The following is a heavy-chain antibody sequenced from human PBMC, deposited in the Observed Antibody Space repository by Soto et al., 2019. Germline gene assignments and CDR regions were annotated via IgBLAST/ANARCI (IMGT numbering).Heavy chain of an antibody. D-gene: IGHD3-9*01. CDR1: GYTFTGYY. CDR3: ARDDEHYDISTGYFRRYGMDV. J-gene: IGHJ6*02. CDR2: INPNSGGT. V-gene: IGHV1-2*02. Sequence: QVQLVQSGAEVKKPGASVKVSCKASGYTFTGYYMHWVRQAPGQGLEWMGWINPNSGGTNYAQKFQGRVTMTRDTSISTAYMELSRLRSDDTAVYYCARDDEHYDISTGYFRRYGMDVWGQGTTVTVSS.